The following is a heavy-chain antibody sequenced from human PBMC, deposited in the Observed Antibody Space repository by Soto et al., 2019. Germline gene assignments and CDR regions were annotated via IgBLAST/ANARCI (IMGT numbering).Heavy chain of an antibody. Sequence: SETLSLTCTVSGGSISSYYWNWIRQPPGKGLEWIGYVYYSGSTYYNPSLKSRVIISVDTSKSQLSLNLSSVTAADMAVYYCARVRVGYGYFDYWAQGTLVTVSS. CDR3: ARVRVGYGYFDY. D-gene: IGHD5-12*01. J-gene: IGHJ4*02. CDR2: VYYSGST. V-gene: IGHV4-59*01. CDR1: GGSISSYY.